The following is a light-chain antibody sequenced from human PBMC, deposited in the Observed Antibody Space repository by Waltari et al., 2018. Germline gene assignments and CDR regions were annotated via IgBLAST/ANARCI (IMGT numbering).Light chain of an antibody. J-gene: IGKJ1*01. CDR2: HAS. V-gene: IGKV3-20*01. CDR3: QQYVESPAT. CDR1: QSVRIY. Sequence: EIVLTQSPGTVSLSLGDRATLSCRASQSVRIYLAWYQQKPGQAPRLLIYHASTRATGIPDRFSASGSGTDFSLTISRLEPEDFAMYYCQQYVESPATFGQGTKVEIK.